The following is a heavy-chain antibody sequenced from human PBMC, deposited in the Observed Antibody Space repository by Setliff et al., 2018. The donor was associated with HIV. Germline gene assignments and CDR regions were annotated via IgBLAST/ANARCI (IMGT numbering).Heavy chain of an antibody. CDR3: VRDAGPGGRTI. V-gene: IGHV4-61*09. CDR2: IYRTGSA. CDR1: GGSISNGNFY. Sequence: SETLSLTCTVSGGSISNGNFYWSWIRQSAGRGLEWFGHIYRTGSANYNPSLKSRLTISVDTSKNQFSLNLSSVTAADAAVYYCVRDAGPGGRTIWGQGTLVTVSS. D-gene: IGHD2-15*01. J-gene: IGHJ4*01.